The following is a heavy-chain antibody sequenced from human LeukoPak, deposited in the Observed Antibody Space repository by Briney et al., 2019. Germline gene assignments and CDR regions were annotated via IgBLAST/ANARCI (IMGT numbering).Heavy chain of an antibody. J-gene: IGHJ6*03. CDR2: ISGSGGST. V-gene: IGHV3-23*01. CDR1: GFTFSSYA. Sequence: GGSLRLSCAASGFTFSSYAMSWVRQAPGKGLEWVSAISGSGGSTYYADSVKGRFTISRDNPKNTLYLQMNSLRAEDTAVYYCAKDNQRGTHYYYMDVWGKGTTVTVSS. CDR3: AKDNQRGTHYYYMDV. D-gene: IGHD3-16*01.